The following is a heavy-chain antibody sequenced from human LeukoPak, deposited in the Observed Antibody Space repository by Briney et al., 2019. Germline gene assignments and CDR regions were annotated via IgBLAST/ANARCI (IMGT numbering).Heavy chain of an antibody. D-gene: IGHD1-20*01. V-gene: IGHV3-48*03. CDR3: ARLFNWNGLY. CDR2: ISSSGSTI. Sequence: PGGSLRLSCAASAFTFSSYEMNWVRQAPGKGLEWVPYISSSGSTIYYADSVKGRFTISRDNAKNSLYLQMNSLRAEDTAVYYCARLFNWNGLYWGQGTLVTVSS. J-gene: IGHJ4*02. CDR1: AFTFSSYE.